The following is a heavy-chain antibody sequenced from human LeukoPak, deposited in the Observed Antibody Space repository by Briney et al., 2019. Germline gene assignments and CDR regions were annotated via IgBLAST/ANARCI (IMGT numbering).Heavy chain of an antibody. Sequence: SVKVSCKASRVTFNSCSISWVRQAPGHGLDWMGRIIPLLGIVNYAQRFQGKVTITADKSTNTAYMELSSLRSEDTAIYYCASDRTIAAAVDPFDIWGQGTMVTVSS. J-gene: IGHJ3*02. V-gene: IGHV1-69*04. CDR3: ASDRTIAAAVDPFDI. CDR1: RVTFNSCS. CDR2: IIPLLGIV. D-gene: IGHD6-13*01.